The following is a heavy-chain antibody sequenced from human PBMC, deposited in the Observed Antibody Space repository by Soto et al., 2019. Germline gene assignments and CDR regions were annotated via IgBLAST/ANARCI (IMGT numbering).Heavy chain of an antibody. CDR1: GFTFSNYA. V-gene: IGHV3-30-3*01. Sequence: QVQLVESGGDVVQPGRSLRLSCAASGFTFSNYAMNWVRQAPGKGLEWVAVISYDGNNKYYADSVKGRFTISRDNSKNTLYVQMSRLRSEDTAVYYCATSVGERAAPYDYWGQGTLVTVSS. CDR2: ISYDGNNK. J-gene: IGHJ4*02. CDR3: ATSVGERAAPYDY. D-gene: IGHD3-16*01.